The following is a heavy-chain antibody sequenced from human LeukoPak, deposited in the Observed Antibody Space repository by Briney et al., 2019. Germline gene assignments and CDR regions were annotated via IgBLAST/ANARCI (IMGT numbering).Heavy chain of an antibody. J-gene: IGHJ4*02. D-gene: IGHD6-19*01. CDR2: INHSGST. CDR3: ARGYSSGWPGRAYFDY. V-gene: IGHV4-34*01. Sequence: SETLSLTCAVYGGSFSGCYWSWIRQPPGKGLEWIGEINHSGSTNYNPSLKSRVTISVDTSKNQFSLKLSSVTAADTAVYYCARGYSSGWPGRAYFDYWDQGTLVTVSS. CDR1: GGSFSGCY.